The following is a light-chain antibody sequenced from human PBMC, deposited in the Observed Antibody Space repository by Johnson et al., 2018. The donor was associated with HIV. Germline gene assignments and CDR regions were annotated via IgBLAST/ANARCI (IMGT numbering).Light chain of an antibody. CDR3: GTWDTSLGSKNV. CDR1: NSNIGNNY. CDR2: DNN. V-gene: IGLV1-51*01. J-gene: IGLJ1*01. Sequence: QPVLTQPPSVSAAPGQKVTISCSGSNSNIGNNYVSWYQQLPGTASKLLIYDNNKRPSGIPDRFSGSKSGTSATLAITRPQTGDEVDYHCGTWDTSLGSKNVLGSGTRVTVL.